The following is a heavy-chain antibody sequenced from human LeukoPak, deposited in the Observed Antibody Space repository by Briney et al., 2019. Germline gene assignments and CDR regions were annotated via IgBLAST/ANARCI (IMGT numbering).Heavy chain of an antibody. CDR1: GYTFSGYY. V-gene: IGHV1-2*02. CDR2: INPKSGGT. D-gene: IGHD3-9*01. J-gene: IGHJ4*02. Sequence: ASVKVSCKASGYTFSGYYMHWVRQAPGQGLEWMGWINPKSGGTNEAQRFHDRVTMTRDTSIRTAYMEVSRLRSDDTAVYYCARSPDILTGENFDYWGQGTLVTVSS. CDR3: ARSPDILTGENFDY.